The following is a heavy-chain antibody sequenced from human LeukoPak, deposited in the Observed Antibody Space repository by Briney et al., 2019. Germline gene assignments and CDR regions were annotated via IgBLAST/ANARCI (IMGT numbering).Heavy chain of an antibody. CDR3: ARARSCDGSTCYNLSWLAP. CDR2: INPSGST. CDR1: GGSFSGFY. J-gene: IGHJ5*02. V-gene: IGHV4-34*01. Sequence: PSETLSLTCAVYGGSFSGFYWTWIRQPPGKGLEWIGEINPSGSTNYSPSLKSRVTISVDTSKNQLSLKMSSVTAADTAVYYCARARSCDGSTCYNLSWLAPWGQGTLVTVSS. D-gene: IGHD2-2*02.